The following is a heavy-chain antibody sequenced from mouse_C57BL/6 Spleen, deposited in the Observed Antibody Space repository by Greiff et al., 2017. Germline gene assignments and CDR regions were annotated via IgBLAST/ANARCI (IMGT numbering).Heavy chain of an antibody. Sequence: QVQLQQPGAELVMPGASVKLSRKASGYTFTSYWMHWVKQRPGQGLEWIGEIDPSDSYTNYNQKFKGKSTLTVDKSSSTAYMQLSSLTSEDSAVYYCARYPYYYGSSYAMDYWGQGTSVTVSS. D-gene: IGHD1-1*01. CDR1: GYTFTSYW. CDR3: ARYPYYYGSSYAMDY. V-gene: IGHV1-69*01. CDR2: IDPSDSYT. J-gene: IGHJ4*01.